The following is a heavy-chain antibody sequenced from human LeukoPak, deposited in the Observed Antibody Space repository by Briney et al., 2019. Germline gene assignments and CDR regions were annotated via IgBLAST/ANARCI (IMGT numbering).Heavy chain of an antibody. Sequence: ESGGSLRLSCAASGFTFSSYLMSWVRQAPGKGLEWVANINQDGSNKQYVDSVKGRFTISRDNAKNSLYLQMNSLRAEDTAVYYCARFSRGTNSGSWGQGTLVTVSS. CDR3: ARFSRGTNSGS. CDR1: GFTFSSYL. V-gene: IGHV3-7*01. CDR2: INQDGSNK. D-gene: IGHD1-26*01. J-gene: IGHJ5*02.